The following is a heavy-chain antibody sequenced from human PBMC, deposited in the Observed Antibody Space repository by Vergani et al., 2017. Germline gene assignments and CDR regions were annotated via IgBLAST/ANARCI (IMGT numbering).Heavy chain of an antibody. CDR3: AHYSGSQRYYYMDV. CDR1: GGTFSSYA. D-gene: IGHD5-12*01. CDR2: IIPIFGTA. J-gene: IGHJ6*03. V-gene: IGHV1-69*01. Sequence: QVQLVQSGAEVKKPGSSVKVSCKASGGTFSSYAISLVRQAPGQGLEWMGGIIPIFGTANYAQKFQGRVTITADESTSTAYMELSSLRSEDTAVYYCAHYSGSQRYYYMDVWGKGTTVTVSS.